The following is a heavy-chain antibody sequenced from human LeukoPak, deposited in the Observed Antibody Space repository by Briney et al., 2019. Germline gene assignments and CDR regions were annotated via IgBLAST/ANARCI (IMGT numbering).Heavy chain of an antibody. CDR1: GVSISTGYW. J-gene: IGHJ4*02. Sequence: SETLSLTCAVSGVSISTGYWWSWVRQPPGERLEWIGEIHHSGSAAYNPSLKSRVIISVDKSKNQFSLNLNSVTAADTAVYYCVRNGDYSADYWGQGTLVTVSS. D-gene: IGHD4-17*01. CDR2: IHHSGSA. V-gene: IGHV4-4*02. CDR3: VRNGDYSADY.